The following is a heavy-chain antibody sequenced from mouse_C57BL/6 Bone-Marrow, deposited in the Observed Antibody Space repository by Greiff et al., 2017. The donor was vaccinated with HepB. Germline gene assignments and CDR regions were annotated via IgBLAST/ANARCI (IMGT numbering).Heavy chain of an antibody. D-gene: IGHD1-1*01. CDR2: INPGSGGT. CDR1: GYAFTNYL. CDR3: AREYYGSTYWYFDV. Sequence: QVQLQQSGAELVRPGTSVKVSCKASGYAFTNYLIEWVKQRPGQGLEWIGVINPGSGGTNYTEKFKGKATLTADKSSSTAYMQLSSLTSEDSAVYFCAREYYGSTYWYFDVWGTGTTVTVSS. J-gene: IGHJ1*03. V-gene: IGHV1-54*01.